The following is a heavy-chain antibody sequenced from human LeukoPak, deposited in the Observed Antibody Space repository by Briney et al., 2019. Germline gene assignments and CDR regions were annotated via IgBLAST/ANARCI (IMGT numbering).Heavy chain of an antibody. Sequence: ASVKVSCKASGYTFTSYGISWVRQAPGQGLEWMGWISAYNGNTNYAQKLQGRVTMTTDTSTSTAYMELRSLRAEDTALYYCAKANHYGDYLDYWGQGTLVTVSS. CDR3: AKANHYGDYLDY. J-gene: IGHJ4*02. V-gene: IGHV1-18*01. CDR1: GYTFTSYG. CDR2: ISAYNGNT. D-gene: IGHD4-17*01.